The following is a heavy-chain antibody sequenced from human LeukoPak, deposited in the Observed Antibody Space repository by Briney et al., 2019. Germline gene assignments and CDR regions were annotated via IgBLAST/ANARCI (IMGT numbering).Heavy chain of an antibody. CDR3: AKQPFRTYYYGSGSYSPPDY. D-gene: IGHD3-10*01. V-gene: IGHV3-33*06. CDR2: IWYDGSNK. Sequence: GGSLRLSCAASGFTFSSYGMHWVRQAPGKGLEWVAVIWYDGSNKYYADSVKGRFTISRDNSKNTLCLQMNSLRAEDTAVYYCAKQPFRTYYYGSGSYSPPDYWGQGTLVTVSS. J-gene: IGHJ4*02. CDR1: GFTFSSYG.